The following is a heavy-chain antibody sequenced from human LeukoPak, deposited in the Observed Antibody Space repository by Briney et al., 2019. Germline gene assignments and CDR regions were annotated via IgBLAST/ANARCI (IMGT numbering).Heavy chain of an antibody. CDR1: GYPFISHD. D-gene: IGHD3-3*01. J-gene: IGHJ4*02. CDR2: IRGYNGNT. V-gene: IGHV1-18*01. CDR3: ARVGVLGVSFDQ. Sequence: ASASVSCKVSGYPFISHDISRVPQAPGQGGEWMGWIRGYNGNTNCTQKFQGRGTMTSDTSTSTAYMELRRLMFDETAVYFCARVGVLGVSFDQWGQGTLVTVSS.